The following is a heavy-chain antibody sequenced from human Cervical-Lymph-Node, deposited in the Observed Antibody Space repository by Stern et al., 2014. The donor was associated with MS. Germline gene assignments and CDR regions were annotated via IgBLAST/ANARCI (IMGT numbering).Heavy chain of an antibody. CDR2: LIIIFDTA. CDR1: GGTFSNYA. Sequence: QVQLVQSGPEVKKPGSSVKVSCKASGGTFSNYAISWVRQAPGQGLEWMGGLIIIFDTANYAQKFQVRVTISADESTSTAYMELSSLRSEDTAVYYCARASERSGYYPDYFQYWGQGTPVTVSS. V-gene: IGHV1-69*12. CDR3: ARASERSGYYPDYFQY. D-gene: IGHD3-22*01. J-gene: IGHJ1*01.